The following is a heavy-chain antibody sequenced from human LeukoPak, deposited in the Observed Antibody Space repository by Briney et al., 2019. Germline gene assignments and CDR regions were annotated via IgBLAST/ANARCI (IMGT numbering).Heavy chain of an antibody. V-gene: IGHV1-2*02. J-gene: IGHJ4*02. Sequence: GASVNVSCEASGYTFTGYYIHWVRQAPGQGLEWVGGINPNSGDSNHTQKFQGRVTMTRDTSISTAYMELSNLRSDDTAVYYCARDWVQLERRQGEYYFDYWGQGNLVTVSS. CDR2: INPNSGDS. CDR1: GYTFTGYY. D-gene: IGHD1-1*01. CDR3: ARDWVQLERRQGEYYFDY.